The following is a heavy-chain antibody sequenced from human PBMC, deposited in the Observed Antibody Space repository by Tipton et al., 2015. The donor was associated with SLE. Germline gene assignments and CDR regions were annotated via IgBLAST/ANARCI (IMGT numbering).Heavy chain of an antibody. V-gene: IGHV4-39*07. CDR3: ARPFEGAGTAFDI. CDR2: IYYSGST. J-gene: IGHJ3*02. D-gene: IGHD6-19*01. CDR1: GGSISSGSYY. Sequence: TLSLTCTVSGGSISSGSYYWGWIRQPPGKGLEWIGSIYYSGSTYYNPSLKSRVTISVDTSKNQFSLKLSSVTAADTAVYYCARPFEGAGTAFDIWGQGTMVTVSS.